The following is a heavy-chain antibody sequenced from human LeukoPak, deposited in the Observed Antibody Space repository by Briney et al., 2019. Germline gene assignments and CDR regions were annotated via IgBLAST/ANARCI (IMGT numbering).Heavy chain of an antibody. J-gene: IGHJ4*02. CDR2: ISGSGGST. CDR1: GFTFSSYA. V-gene: IGHV3-23*01. Sequence: PGGSLRLSCAASGFTFSSYAMSWVRRAPGKGLEWVSAISGSGGSTYYADSVKGRFTISRDNSKNTLYLQMNSLRAEDTAVYYCAKDGARGSSWYQWGQGTPVTVSS. CDR3: AKDGARGSSWYQ. D-gene: IGHD6-13*01.